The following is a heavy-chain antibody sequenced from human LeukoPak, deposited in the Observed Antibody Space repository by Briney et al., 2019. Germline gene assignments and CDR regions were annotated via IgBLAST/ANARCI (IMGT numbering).Heavy chain of an antibody. CDR2: VHFSGST. CDR1: GGSISSYY. J-gene: IGHJ5*01. V-gene: IGHV4-59*08. CDR3: ARHETDNWFDS. Sequence: SETLSLTCTVSGGSISSYYWSWIRQPPGKGLEWIGYVHFSGSTNYNPSLKSRVTISVDTAKNKFYLKLNSVTAADTAVYYCARHETDNWFDSWGQGTLVTVSS. D-gene: IGHD2-21*02.